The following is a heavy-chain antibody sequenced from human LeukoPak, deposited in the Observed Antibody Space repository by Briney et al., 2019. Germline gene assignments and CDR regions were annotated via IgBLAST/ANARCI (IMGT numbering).Heavy chain of an antibody. CDR2: ISVYNGNT. CDR3: ARDLAGIVGVTAWFDP. V-gene: IGHV1-18*01. CDR1: AYTFTSYA. D-gene: IGHD1-26*01. Sequence: ASVKVSCKASAYTFTSYAISWMRQAPGRGLEWMGWISVYNGNTNYAQKFQGRVTMTTDTSTNTVYMELRSLRFDDTAVYYCARDLAGIVGVTAWFDPWGQGTLVTVSS. J-gene: IGHJ5*02.